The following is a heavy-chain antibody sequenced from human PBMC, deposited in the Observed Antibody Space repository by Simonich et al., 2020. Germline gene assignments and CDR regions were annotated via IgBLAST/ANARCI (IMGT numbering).Heavy chain of an antibody. CDR1: GYSIGSGYY. CDR3: RGYCSNTSCYDY. CDR2: IYHSGST. Sequence: QVQLQESGPGLVKPSETLSLTCAVSGYSIGSGYYWGGIRQPPGKGLEWIGSIYHSGSTYYNPSLKSRVTISVDTSKNQFSLKLSSVAAADTAVYYCRGYCSNTSCYDYWGQGTLVTVSS. D-gene: IGHD2-2*01. J-gene: IGHJ4*02. V-gene: IGHV4-38-2*01.